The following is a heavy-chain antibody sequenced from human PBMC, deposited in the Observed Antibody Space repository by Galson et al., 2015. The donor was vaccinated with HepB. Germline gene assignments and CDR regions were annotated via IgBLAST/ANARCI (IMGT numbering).Heavy chain of an antibody. CDR3: ARGHYGNYGAKVPRFDY. CDR1: PGAITGYY. J-gene: IGHJ4*02. V-gene: IGHV4-59*08. Sequence: LSLTCSVSPGAITGYYWTWIRQPPGRGLEWIGSVYYTGTTNYSPSLKSRVIISLDTSKNSFSLNLNSVTAADTAIYYCARGHYGNYGAKVPRFDYWGQGAMVTVSS. D-gene: IGHD4-11*01. CDR2: VYYTGTT.